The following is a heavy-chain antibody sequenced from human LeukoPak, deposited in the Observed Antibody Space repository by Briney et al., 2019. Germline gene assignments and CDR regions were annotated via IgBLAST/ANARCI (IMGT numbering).Heavy chain of an antibody. CDR2: IRSKVYGATA. Sequence: GGSRRLSWTAPGFTLGDYAVSWVRQAPGKGLEWVGFIRSKVYGATAEYAASVEGRFTLSRDDSRSIAHLQMNSLNTEDTAVYYCSRGMVEQRPNPQRYYGMDVWGQGTTVTVSS. CDR3: SRGMVEQRPNPQRYYGMDV. D-gene: IGHD1/OR15-1a*01. V-gene: IGHV3-49*04. J-gene: IGHJ6*02. CDR1: GFTLGDYA.